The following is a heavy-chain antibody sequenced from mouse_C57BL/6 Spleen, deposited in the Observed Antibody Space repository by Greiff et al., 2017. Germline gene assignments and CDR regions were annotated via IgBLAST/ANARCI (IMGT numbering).Heavy chain of an antibody. V-gene: IGHV1-64*01. Sequence: VQLQQPGAELVKPGASVKLSCKASGYTFTSYWMHWVKQRPGQGLEWIGMIHPNSGSTNYNEKFKSKATLTVDKSSSTAYMQLSSLTSEDSAVYYCASRFYDYDVDAMDYWGQGTSVTVSS. J-gene: IGHJ4*01. CDR1: GYTFTSYW. CDR2: IHPNSGST. CDR3: ASRFYDYDVDAMDY. D-gene: IGHD2-4*01.